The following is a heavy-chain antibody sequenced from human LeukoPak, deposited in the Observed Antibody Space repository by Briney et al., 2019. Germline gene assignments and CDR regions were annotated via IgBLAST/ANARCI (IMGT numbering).Heavy chain of an antibody. J-gene: IGHJ6*02. CDR3: ATAPILRGEGGEHYKYGMDV. V-gene: IGHV4-39*07. Sequence: PSETLSLTCTVSGDSISSSSYYWGWIRQPPGKGLEWIGSIYYSGSTYYNPSLNNRATISVDTSKNQFSLILTSVTAADAAVYYCATAPILRGEGGEHYKYGMDVWGQGTTVIVSS. D-gene: IGHD2-2*02. CDR2: IYYSGST. CDR1: GDSISSSSYY.